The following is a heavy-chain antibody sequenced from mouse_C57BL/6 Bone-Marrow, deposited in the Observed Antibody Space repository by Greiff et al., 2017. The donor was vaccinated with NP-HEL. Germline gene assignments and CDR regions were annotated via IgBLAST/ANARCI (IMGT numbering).Heavy chain of an antibody. J-gene: IGHJ3*01. CDR2: IYPRSGNT. CDR1: GYTFTSYG. V-gene: IGHV1-81*01. D-gene: IGHD2-2*01. CDR3: AAMVTATWGAY. Sequence: VKLQESGAELARPGASVKLSCKASGYTFTSYGISWVKQRTGQGLEWIGEIYPRSGNTYYNEKFKGKATLTADKSSSTAYMELRSLTSEDTAVYFCAAMVTATWGAYWGQGTLVTVSA.